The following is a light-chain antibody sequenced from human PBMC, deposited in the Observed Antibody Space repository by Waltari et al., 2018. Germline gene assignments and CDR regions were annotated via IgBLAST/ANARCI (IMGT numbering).Light chain of an antibody. V-gene: IGKV3-20*01. CDR3: QQYGSSPLT. Sequence: EIVLTQSPGTLSLSPGERATLSCRASQSVSSSYLAWYQQKPGQAPRLLIYGASSRATGIPDRFSGSGSETDFTLTITRLEPEDFAVYSCQQYGSSPLTFGGGTKVEIK. CDR2: GAS. J-gene: IGKJ4*01. CDR1: QSVSSSY.